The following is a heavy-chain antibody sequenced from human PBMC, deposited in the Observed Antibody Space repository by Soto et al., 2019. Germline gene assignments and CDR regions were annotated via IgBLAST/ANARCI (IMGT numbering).Heavy chain of an antibody. Sequence: QVQLVESGGGVVQPGRSLRLSCAASGFTFSSYGMHWVRQAPGKGLEWVAVISYDGSNKYYADSVKGRFTISRDNSKNTLYLQMNSLRAEDTAVYYGAKDRRWLPRPFDYWGQGTLVTVSS. CDR1: GFTFSSYG. V-gene: IGHV3-30*18. CDR3: AKDRRWLPRPFDY. J-gene: IGHJ4*02. CDR2: ISYDGSNK. D-gene: IGHD5-12*01.